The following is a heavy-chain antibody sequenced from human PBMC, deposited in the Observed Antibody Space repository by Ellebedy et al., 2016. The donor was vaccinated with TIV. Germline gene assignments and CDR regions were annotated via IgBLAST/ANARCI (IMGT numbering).Heavy chain of an antibody. CDR1: GFTFRSSG. J-gene: IGHJ3*02. CDR2: ISYDGSNK. V-gene: IGHV3-30*03. Sequence: GESLKISCAASGFTFRSSGMHWVRQAPGKGLEWVAVISYDGSNKYYADSVKGRFTISRDNSKKPLYLQMNSLRAEDTAVYYCARDMTYYYDSSGYYRFDAFDIWGQGTMVTVSS. CDR3: ARDMTYYYDSSGYYRFDAFDI. D-gene: IGHD3-22*01.